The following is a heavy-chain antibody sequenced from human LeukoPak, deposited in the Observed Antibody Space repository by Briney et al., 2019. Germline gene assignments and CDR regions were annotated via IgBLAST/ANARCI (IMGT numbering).Heavy chain of an antibody. D-gene: IGHD3-3*01. CDR3: ARDAFYYDFWSGYYTLGDYFDY. J-gene: IGHJ4*02. CDR1: GFTFSSYA. CDR2: ISYDGSNK. Sequence: GGSLRLSCAASGFTFSSYAMHWVRQAPGKGLEWVAVISYDGSNKYYADSVKGRFTISRDNSKNTLYLQMNSLRAEDTAVYYCARDAFYYDFWSGYYTLGDYFDYWSQGTLVTVSS. V-gene: IGHV3-30-3*01.